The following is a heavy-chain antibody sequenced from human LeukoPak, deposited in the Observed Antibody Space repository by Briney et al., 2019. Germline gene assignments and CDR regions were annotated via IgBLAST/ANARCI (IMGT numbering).Heavy chain of an antibody. Sequence: GGSLRLSCAASGFTFSSYSMNWVRQAPGKGLEWVSSISSSSSYIYYADSVKGRFTISRDNAKNSLYLQMNSLRAEDTAVYYCAREGQDYYDSSMAFDYRGQGTLVTVSS. CDR2: ISSSSSYI. D-gene: IGHD3-22*01. CDR3: AREGQDYYDSSMAFDY. CDR1: GFTFSSYS. V-gene: IGHV3-21*01. J-gene: IGHJ4*02.